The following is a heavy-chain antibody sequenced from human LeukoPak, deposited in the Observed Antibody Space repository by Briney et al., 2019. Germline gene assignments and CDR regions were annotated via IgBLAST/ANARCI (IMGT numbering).Heavy chain of an antibody. CDR3: AFGSSGSGYYFDY. V-gene: IGHV3-74*01. D-gene: IGHD3-22*01. J-gene: IGHJ4*02. CDR1: GFTFSSYW. Sequence: PGGSLRLSCVASGFTFSSYWMHWVRQDPRKGLVWVSRISGDGRNINYADSVRGRFTISRDNAKNTLYLQMNSLRAEDTAVYYCAFGSSGSGYYFDYWGQGTLVTVSS. CDR2: ISGDGRNI.